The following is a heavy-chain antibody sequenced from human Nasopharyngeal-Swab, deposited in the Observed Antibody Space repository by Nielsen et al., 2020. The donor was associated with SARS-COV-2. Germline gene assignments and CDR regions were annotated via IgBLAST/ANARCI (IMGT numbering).Heavy chain of an antibody. J-gene: IGHJ4*02. V-gene: IGHV3-48*02. D-gene: IGHD1-1*01. CDR2: ITSSSSTR. CDR1: GFAFTDYS. CDR3: ASGTYDNAPG. Sequence: GESLKISCAASGFAFTDYSMDWVRQAPGKGLEWVSYITSSSSTRYYADSVKGRFTVSRDNAKNSLYLQMNSLRHEDTAVYYCASGTYDNAPGWGQGTLVTVSS.